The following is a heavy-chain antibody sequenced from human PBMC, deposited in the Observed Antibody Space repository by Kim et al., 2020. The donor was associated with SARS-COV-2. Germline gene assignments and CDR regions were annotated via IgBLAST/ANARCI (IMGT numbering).Heavy chain of an antibody. D-gene: IGHD6-13*01. Sequence: SETLSLTCAVYGGSFSGYYWSWIRQPPGKGLEWIGEINHSGSTNYNPSLKSRVTISVDTSKNQFSLKLSSVTAADTAVYYCASTKAGSFDYWGQGTLVTV. V-gene: IGHV4-34*01. CDR1: GGSFSGYY. CDR2: INHSGST. CDR3: ASTKAGSFDY. J-gene: IGHJ4*02.